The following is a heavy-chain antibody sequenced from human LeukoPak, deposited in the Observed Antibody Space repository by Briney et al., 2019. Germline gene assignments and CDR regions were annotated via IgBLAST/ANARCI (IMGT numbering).Heavy chain of an antibody. V-gene: IGHV4-34*01. J-gene: IGHJ6*03. CDR2: INHSGST. D-gene: IGHD3-9*01. Sequence: PSETLSLTCAVYGGSFSGYYRSWIRQPPGKGLEWIGEINHSGSTNYNPSLKSRVTISVDTSKNQFSLKLSSVTAADTAVYYCARGRRYFDWPSNYYYYMDVWGKGTTVTISS. CDR1: GGSFSGYY. CDR3: ARGRRYFDWPSNYYYYMDV.